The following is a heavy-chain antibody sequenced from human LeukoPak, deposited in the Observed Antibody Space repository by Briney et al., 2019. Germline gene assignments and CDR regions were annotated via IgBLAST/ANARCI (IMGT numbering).Heavy chain of an antibody. V-gene: IGHV4-34*01. CDR3: ARGLVGPAAFDP. D-gene: IGHD2-2*01. CDR2: INHSGST. CDR1: GGPFIGYY. Sequence: SEPLSPTCAAYGGPFIGYYWSWIRQPPGKGLDWIGEINHSGSTNYNPSLKSRVTISVDTSKNQFSLKLSSVTAADTAVYYCARGLVGPAAFDPWGQGTLVTVSS. J-gene: IGHJ5*02.